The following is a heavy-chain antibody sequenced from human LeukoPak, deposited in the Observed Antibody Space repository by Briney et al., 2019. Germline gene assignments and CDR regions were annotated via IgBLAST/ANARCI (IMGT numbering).Heavy chain of an antibody. CDR3: ATQFFGSLIY. J-gene: IGHJ4*02. D-gene: IGHD3-10*01. Sequence: SSETLSLTCVVSAYSISDGYYWGWIRQPPGKGLQWIGTIYHSGSTYYNPSLKSRLTLSVDTSKNHFSLELTSVTAADTAVYYCATQFFGSLIYWGQGNMVTVSS. CDR2: IYHSGST. V-gene: IGHV4-38-2*01. CDR1: AYSISDGYY.